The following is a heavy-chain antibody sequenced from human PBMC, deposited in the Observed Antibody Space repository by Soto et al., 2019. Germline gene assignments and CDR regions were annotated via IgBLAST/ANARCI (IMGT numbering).Heavy chain of an antibody. CDR2: IYYSGST. CDR1: GGSISSSSYY. V-gene: IGHV4-39*01. Sequence: QLQLQESGPGLVKPSETLSLTCTVSGGSISSSSYYWGWIRQPPGKGLEWIGSIYYSGSTYYNPSLKSRVTISVDTSKNQFSLKLSSVTAADTAVYYCARHQNDYGVYWYFDLWGRGTLVTVSS. J-gene: IGHJ2*01. CDR3: ARHQNDYGVYWYFDL. D-gene: IGHD4-17*01.